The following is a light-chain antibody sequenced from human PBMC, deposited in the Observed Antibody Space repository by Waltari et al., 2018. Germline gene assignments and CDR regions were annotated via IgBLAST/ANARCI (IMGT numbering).Light chain of an antibody. CDR2: DVS. J-gene: IGLJ3*02. V-gene: IGLV2-14*03. CDR3: SSYTSSTTPV. CDR1: SSDVGGYNY. Sequence: QSALPQPASVSGSPGQSITISCPGTSSDVGGYNYVSWYQQHPGKAPKLIIYDVSNRPSGVSNRFSGSKSGNTASLTISGLQAEDESDYYCSSYTSSTTPVFGGGTKLTVL.